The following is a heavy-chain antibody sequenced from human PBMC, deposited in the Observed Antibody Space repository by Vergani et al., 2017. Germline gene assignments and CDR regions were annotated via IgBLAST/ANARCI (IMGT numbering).Heavy chain of an antibody. Sequence: QVQLQESGPGLVKPSQTLSLTCTVAGGSISSGGYYWSWIRQHPGKGLEWIGYIYYSGGTYYNPSLKSRVTISVDTSKNQFSLKLSPVTAADTAVYYCARDSSRRSSSWSRISSYWYLDLWGRGTLVTVSS. CDR1: GGSISSGGYY. CDR3: ARDSSRRSSSWSRISSYWYLDL. J-gene: IGHJ2*01. D-gene: IGHD6-13*01. V-gene: IGHV4-31*03. CDR2: IYYSGGT.